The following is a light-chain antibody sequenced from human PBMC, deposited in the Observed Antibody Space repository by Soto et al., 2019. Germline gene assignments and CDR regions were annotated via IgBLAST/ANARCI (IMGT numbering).Light chain of an antibody. V-gene: IGLV1-44*01. CDR2: SNS. CDR3: AAWDDSLNGVV. CDR1: SSNIGSNA. J-gene: IGLJ2*01. Sequence: QSVLTQPPSASGTPGQRVTISCSGSSSNIGSNAVNWYQQLPGTAPKLLIYSNSQRPSGVPDRFSGSKSGTSASLAISGLQSEDEADCYCAAWDDSLNGVVFGGGTKLTGL.